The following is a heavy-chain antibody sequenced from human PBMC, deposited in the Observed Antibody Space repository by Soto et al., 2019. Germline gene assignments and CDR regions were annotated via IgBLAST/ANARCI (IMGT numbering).Heavy chain of an antibody. Sequence: SETLSLTCTVSGGSISSSSYYWGWIRQPPGKGLEWIGSIYYSGSTYYNPSLKSRVTVSVDTSKNQFSLKLSSVTAADTAVYYCARQSLYETGGNCFDPWGQGTLVTAPQ. CDR2: IYYSGST. CDR1: GGSISSSSYY. CDR3: ARQSLYETGGNCFDP. V-gene: IGHV4-39*01. D-gene: IGHD7-27*01. J-gene: IGHJ5*02.